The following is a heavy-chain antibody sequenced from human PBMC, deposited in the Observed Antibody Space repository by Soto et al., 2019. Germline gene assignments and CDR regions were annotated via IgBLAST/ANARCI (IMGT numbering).Heavy chain of an antibody. Sequence: ASVKVSCKVSGYTLTELSMHWVRQAPGKGLEWMGGFDPEDGETIYAQKFQGRVTMTEDTSTDTAYMELSSLRSEDTAVYYCATVPPRIAAAGPWASYAFDIRAQRTTVTGSS. CDR1: GYTLTELS. V-gene: IGHV1-24*01. J-gene: IGHJ3*02. CDR3: ATVPPRIAAAGPWASYAFDI. D-gene: IGHD6-13*01. CDR2: FDPEDGET.